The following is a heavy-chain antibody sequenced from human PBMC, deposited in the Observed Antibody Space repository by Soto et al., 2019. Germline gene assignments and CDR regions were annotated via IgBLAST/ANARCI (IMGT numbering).Heavy chain of an antibody. CDR1: EFTFSDHY. Sequence: EVQLVESGGGLVQPGGSLRLSCAASEFTFSDHYVDWVRQPPGKGLEWVGRTKDKANSYTTEYGASVKGRFTISRDDSQNLVYLQMNSLRTEDTAVYYCVSRRYCSTSSCYGDDFDYWGQGTLVTVSS. J-gene: IGHJ4*02. CDR2: TKDKANSYTT. CDR3: VSRRYCSTSSCYGDDFDY. V-gene: IGHV3-72*01. D-gene: IGHD2-2*01.